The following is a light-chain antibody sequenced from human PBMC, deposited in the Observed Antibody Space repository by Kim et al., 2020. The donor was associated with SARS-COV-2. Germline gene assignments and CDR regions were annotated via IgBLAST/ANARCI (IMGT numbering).Light chain of an antibody. V-gene: IGLV3-21*04. CDR3: QVWDSSSDHPWG. CDR1: NIGSKS. CDR2: YDS. J-gene: IGLJ3*02. Sequence: SYELTQPPSVSVAPGKTARITCGGNNIGSKSVHWYQQKPGQAPVLVIYYDSDRPSGIPERFSGSNSGNTATLTISRVEAGDEADYYCQVWDSSSDHPWGLGGGTQLPVL.